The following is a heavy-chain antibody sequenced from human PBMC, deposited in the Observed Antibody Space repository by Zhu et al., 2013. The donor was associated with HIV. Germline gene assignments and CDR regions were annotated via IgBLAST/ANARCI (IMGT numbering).Heavy chain of an antibody. J-gene: IGHJ5*01. V-gene: IGHV1-69*01. CDR3: ARDGEEYNMDNWFDF. CDR2: IIPIFGTT. Sequence: QVRLVQSGAEVKKPGSSVKVSCKASGSSFRTYGLNWVRQAPGQGLQWMGGIIPIFGTTHYAQPFEDRVTITADDLTNTAYMEMRGLRSDDTAVYYCARDGEEYNMDNWFDFWGQGTLVTGLL. CDR1: GSSFRTYG. D-gene: IGHD3-10*01.